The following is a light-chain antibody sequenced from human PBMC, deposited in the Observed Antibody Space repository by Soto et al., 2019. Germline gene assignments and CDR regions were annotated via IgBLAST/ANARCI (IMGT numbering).Light chain of an antibody. Sequence: DIQMTQSPSSLSASVGDTVTITCRASRSIRGTVNWFQQKPGEAPKLLIHTSSRLQSGVPSRFSGSGFGTDFTLTIDSLQPEDLSTFYCQQSYSNPRTFGQGTTLEIK. J-gene: IGKJ2*01. CDR2: TSS. V-gene: IGKV1-39*01. CDR1: RSIRGT. CDR3: QQSYSNPRT.